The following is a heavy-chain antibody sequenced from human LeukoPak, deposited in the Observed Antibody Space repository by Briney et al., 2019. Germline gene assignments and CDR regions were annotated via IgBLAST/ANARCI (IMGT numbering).Heavy chain of an antibody. CDR2: ISSSGSTI. D-gene: IGHD2-15*01. Sequence: GGSLRLSCAASGFTFSDYYMGWIRQAPGKGLEWVSYISSSGSTIYYADSVKGRFTISRDNAKNSLYLQMNSLRAEDTAVYYCARAPRYCSGGSCYDYWGQGTLVTVSS. CDR3: ARAPRYCSGGSCYDY. J-gene: IGHJ4*02. V-gene: IGHV3-11*01. CDR1: GFTFSDYY.